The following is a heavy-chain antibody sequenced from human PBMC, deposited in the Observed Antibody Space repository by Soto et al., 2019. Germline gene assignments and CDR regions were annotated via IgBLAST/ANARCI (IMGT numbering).Heavy chain of an antibody. CDR1: GFTFSTSA. V-gene: IGHV3-23*01. CDR3: AKGPTIFGAVISFDYYYGMYV. J-gene: IGHJ6*02. D-gene: IGHD3-3*01. CDR2: ISGSGAGT. Sequence: GGSLRLSCAASGFTFSTSAMSWVRQAPGRGLEWVSGISGSGAGTYYADSVKGRFSISRDNSKNTLYLQMSGLRAEDAAVYYCAKGPTIFGAVISFDYYYGMYVWGQGTPVTVSS.